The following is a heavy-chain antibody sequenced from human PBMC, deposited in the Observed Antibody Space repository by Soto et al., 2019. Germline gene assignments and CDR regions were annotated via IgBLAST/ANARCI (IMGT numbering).Heavy chain of an antibody. J-gene: IGHJ6*02. D-gene: IGHD5-18*01. CDR3: ACIFSGGYSYDFYYYGMDV. V-gene: IGHV4-39*01. CDR2: IFYSGST. Sequence: PSETLSLTCTVSGGSISSSSYYWGWIRQPPGKGLEWIGSIFYSGSTYYNPSLKSRVTISVDTSKNQFSLKLTSVTAADTAVYYCACIFSGGYSYDFYYYGMDVWGQGTTVPVS. CDR1: GGSISSSSYY.